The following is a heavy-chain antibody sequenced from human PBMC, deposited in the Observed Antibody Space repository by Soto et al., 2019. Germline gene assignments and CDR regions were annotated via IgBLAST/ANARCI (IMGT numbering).Heavy chain of an antibody. Sequence: QVQLVESGGGVVQPGRSLRLSCAASGFTFSSYGMHWVRQAPGKGLEWVAVISYDGSNKYYADSVKGRFTISRDNSKNTXYLQMNSLRAEDTAVYYCANLGYSYGPGTYYYGMDVWGQGTTVTVSS. CDR1: GFTFSSYG. J-gene: IGHJ6*02. CDR2: ISYDGSNK. D-gene: IGHD5-18*01. V-gene: IGHV3-30*18. CDR3: ANLGYSYGPGTYYYGMDV.